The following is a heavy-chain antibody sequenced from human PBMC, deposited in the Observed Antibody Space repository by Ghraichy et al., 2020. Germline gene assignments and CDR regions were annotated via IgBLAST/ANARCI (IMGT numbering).Heavy chain of an antibody. J-gene: IGHJ3*02. V-gene: IGHV4-34*01. CDR1: GGSFSTYY. Sequence: SQTLSLTCAVYGGSFSTYYWSWIRQSPGKGLEWIGEINHSGSTNYNPSLKSRVTISVDTSKNQFSLKLRSVTAADTAVYYCAREMITFGGVIVAAFDIWGQGTMVTVSS. CDR3: AREMITFGGVIVAAFDI. D-gene: IGHD3-16*02. CDR2: INHSGST.